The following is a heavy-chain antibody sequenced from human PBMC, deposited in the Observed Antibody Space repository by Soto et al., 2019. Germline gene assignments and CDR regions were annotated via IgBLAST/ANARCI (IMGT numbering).Heavy chain of an antibody. J-gene: IGHJ4*02. CDR2: IIPIFGTA. V-gene: IGHV1-69*01. CDR1: GGTFSSYA. CDR3: ARVGRGVAIVATKLYYFDY. Sequence: QVQLVQSGAEVKKPGSSVKVSCKASGGTFSSYAISWVRQAPGQGLEWMGGIIPIFGTANYAQKFQGRVTIPADESSSTAYMELSSLRSEDTAGYYCARVGRGVAIVATKLYYFDYWGQGTLVTVSS. D-gene: IGHD5-12*01.